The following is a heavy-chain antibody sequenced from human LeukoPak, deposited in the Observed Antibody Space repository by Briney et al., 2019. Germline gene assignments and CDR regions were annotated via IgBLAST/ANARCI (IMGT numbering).Heavy chain of an antibody. CDR3: ARRLPRGYYFDY. CDR1: GGSISRNS. J-gene: IGHJ4*02. D-gene: IGHD5-12*01. Sequence: SETLSLTCTVSGGSISRNSWNWIRQSPGEGLEWIGYVDYSGSINYNPSLKSRVTISVDTSKNQFSLKLSSVTAADTAVYYCARRLPRGYYFDYWGQGTLVTVSS. CDR2: VDYSGSI. V-gene: IGHV4-59*12.